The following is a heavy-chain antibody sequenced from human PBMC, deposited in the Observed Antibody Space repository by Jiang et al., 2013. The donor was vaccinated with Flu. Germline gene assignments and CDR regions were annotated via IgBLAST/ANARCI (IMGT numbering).Heavy chain of an antibody. V-gene: IGHV3-48*01. J-gene: IGHJ4*02. Sequence: QLLESGGGLVQPGGSLRLSCAAYGFTFSDYSVNWVRQAPGKGLEWLSYTRRSSSTIYYADSVRGRFTISRDSAKNSVDLQMNSLRAEDTAVYYCARWNPGDYWGQGTLVTVSS. CDR3: ARWNPGDY. D-gene: IGHD1-1*01. CDR1: GFTFSDYS. CDR2: TRRSSSTI.